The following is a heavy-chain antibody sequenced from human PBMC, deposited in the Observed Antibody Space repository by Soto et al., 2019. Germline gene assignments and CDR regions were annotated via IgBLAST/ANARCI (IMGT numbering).Heavy chain of an antibody. J-gene: IGHJ5*02. Sequence: GGSLRLSCEASGFTFSTYWMSWVRQAPGKGLEWVANIRQDGSQKYLVDSVKGRFTISRDNAKNSLHLQMNSLRVEDTAVYYCAREGALKPFSSWGQGALVTVSS. V-gene: IGHV3-7*01. CDR3: AREGALKPFSS. CDR2: IRQDGSQK. CDR1: GFTFSTYW.